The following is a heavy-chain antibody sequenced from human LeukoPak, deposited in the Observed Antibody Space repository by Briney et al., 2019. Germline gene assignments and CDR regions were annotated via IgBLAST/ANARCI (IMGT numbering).Heavy chain of an antibody. J-gene: IGHJ4*02. CDR2: VWFGESSQ. D-gene: IGHD1-26*01. CDR3: AKGGRDTSKYYFDY. V-gene: IGHV3-30*02. Sequence: GGSLRLSCAASGFTFSYSGMHWVRQPPGKGLEWVAAVWFGESSQSYPDSVKGRFTISRDNSKNTVWLEMNSLRGEDTAGYYCAKGGRDTSKYYFDYWGQGTQVAVSS. CDR1: GFTFSYSG.